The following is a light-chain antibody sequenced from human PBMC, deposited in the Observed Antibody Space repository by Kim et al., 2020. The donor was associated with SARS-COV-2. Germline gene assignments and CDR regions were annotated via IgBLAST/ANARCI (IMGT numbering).Light chain of an antibody. J-gene: IGLJ2*01. Sequence: GQRVTISCSGSNSNIGSNTVNWYQQLPGTAPKLLIYSNNQWPSGVPDRFSGSKSGTSASLAISGLQSEDEADYYCAAWDDSLSGVVFGGGTQLTVL. CDR2: SNN. CDR1: NSNIGSNT. CDR3: AAWDDSLSGVV. V-gene: IGLV1-44*01.